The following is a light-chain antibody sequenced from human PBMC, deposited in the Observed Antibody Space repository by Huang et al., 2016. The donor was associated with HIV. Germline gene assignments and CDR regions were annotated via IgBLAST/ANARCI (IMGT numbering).Light chain of an antibody. J-gene: IGKJ1*01. CDR2: DAS. CDR3: QQYSNWPPWT. CDR1: QSITVT. V-gene: IGKV3-15*01. Sequence: THSPDTLSVSPGERAILSCRASQSITVTLAWYQQRPGQPPRLLIYDASTRATGIPARLSGWGSGTEFTLFIISVQSEEFALYYCQQYSNWPPWTFGQGTTVDI.